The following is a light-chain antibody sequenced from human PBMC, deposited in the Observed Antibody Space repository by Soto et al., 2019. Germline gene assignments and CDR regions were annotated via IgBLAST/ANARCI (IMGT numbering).Light chain of an antibody. J-gene: IGLJ1*01. CDR3: AAWDDSLSGLYV. Sequence: QSVLTQPPSASGTPGQRVTISCSGSSSNIGSNYVYWYQQLPGTAPKLLIYRNNQRPSGLPDRLSGSKSGTSASLAISGLRSEDEADYYCAAWDDSLSGLYVFGTGTKLTVL. CDR2: RNN. V-gene: IGLV1-47*01. CDR1: SSNIGSNY.